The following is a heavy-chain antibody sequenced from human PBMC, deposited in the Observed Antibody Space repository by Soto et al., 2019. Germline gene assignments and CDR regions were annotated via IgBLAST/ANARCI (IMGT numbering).Heavy chain of an antibody. J-gene: IGHJ6*02. CDR3: ARDIQGGSSSWLYYYYYGMDV. D-gene: IGHD6-13*01. Sequence: GASVKVSCKASGYTFTRYAMHWVRQAPGQRLEWMGWINAGNGNTKYSQKFQGRVTISRDTSASTAYMELSSLRSEDTAVYYCARDIQGGSSSWLYYYYYGMDVWGQRTTVTVSS. CDR1: GYTFTRYA. CDR2: INAGNGNT. V-gene: IGHV1-3*01.